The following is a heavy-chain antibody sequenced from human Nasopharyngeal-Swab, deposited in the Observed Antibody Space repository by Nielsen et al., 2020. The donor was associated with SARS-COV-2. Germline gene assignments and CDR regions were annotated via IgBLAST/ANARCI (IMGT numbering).Heavy chain of an antibody. V-gene: IGHV3-33*01. D-gene: IGHD6-19*01. CDR2: IWYDGSNK. Sequence: WIRQPPGKGLEWVAVIWYDGSNKYYADSVKGRFTISRDNSKNTLYLQMNSPRAEDTAVYYCARDVIAVAGTLNWFDPWGQGTLVTVSS. J-gene: IGHJ5*02. CDR3: ARDVIAVAGTLNWFDP.